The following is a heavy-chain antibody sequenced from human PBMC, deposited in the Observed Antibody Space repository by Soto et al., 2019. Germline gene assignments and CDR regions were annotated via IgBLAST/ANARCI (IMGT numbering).Heavy chain of an antibody. Sequence: QVQLVQSGAEVRKPGASVKVSCKASGYTFTTYGISWVRQAPGQGLEWMGWISTYNGNTQFAQKFQGRVTMTTDTSASTAYMELRSLTSVDTAVYYCARDWSAEVLPDYWGQGTLVTVSS. V-gene: IGHV1-18*01. CDR1: GYTFTTYG. CDR3: ARDWSAEVLPDY. CDR2: ISTYNGNT. J-gene: IGHJ4*02. D-gene: IGHD3-10*01.